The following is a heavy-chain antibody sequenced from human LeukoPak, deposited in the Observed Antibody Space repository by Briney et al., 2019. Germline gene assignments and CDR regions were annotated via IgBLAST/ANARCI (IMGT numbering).Heavy chain of an antibody. CDR3: ARVVPPTDYGSGSYFWDPYYFDY. CDR2: IGTAGDT. Sequence: GGSLRLSCAASGFTFSSYDMHWVRQATGKGLEWVSAIGTAGDTYYADSVKGRFTISRDNSKNTLYLQMNSLRAEDTAVYYCARVVPPTDYGSGSYFWDPYYFDYWGQGTLVTVSS. CDR1: GFTFSSYD. D-gene: IGHD3-10*01. J-gene: IGHJ4*02. V-gene: IGHV3-13*01.